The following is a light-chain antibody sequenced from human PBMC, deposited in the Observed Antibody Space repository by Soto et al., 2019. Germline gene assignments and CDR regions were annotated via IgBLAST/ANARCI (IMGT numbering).Light chain of an antibody. CDR1: QSLVHSDGKTY. CDR3: MQCTHWPPYT. J-gene: IGKJ2*01. V-gene: IGKV2-30*02. Sequence: DVVMTQSPLSLPVTLGQPASISCRSSQSLVHSDGKTYLNWFQQRPGQSPRSLIYKVSNRGSGVPDRCSGSGSGTDFTLKISRVEAEDVGVYYCMQCTHWPPYTLGQGNKLEIK. CDR2: KVS.